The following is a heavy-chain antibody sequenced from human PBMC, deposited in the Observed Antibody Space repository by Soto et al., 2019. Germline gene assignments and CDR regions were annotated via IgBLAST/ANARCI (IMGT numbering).Heavy chain of an antibody. CDR1: GGSISSGGYY. D-gene: IGHD3-22*01. V-gene: IGHV4-31*03. CDR3: ARDRGTWYYDSSGYRTPRWFDP. Sequence: PSETLSLTCTVSGGSISSGGYYWSWIRQHPGKGLEWIGYIYYSGSTYYNPSLKSRVTISVDTSKNQFSLKLSSVTAADTAVYYCARDRGTWYYDSSGYRTPRWFDPWGQGTLVTISS. J-gene: IGHJ5*02. CDR2: IYYSGST.